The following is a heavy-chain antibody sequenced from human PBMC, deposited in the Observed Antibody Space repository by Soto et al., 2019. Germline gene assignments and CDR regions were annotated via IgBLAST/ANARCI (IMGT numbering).Heavy chain of an antibody. D-gene: IGHD3-10*01. CDR2: VSPPFRTS. CDR3: ARVLYYGSGSYPPYGMDV. V-gene: IGHV1-69*01. CDR1: GVSFNNNG. J-gene: IGHJ6*02. Sequence: QVQLVQSGAEVKKPGSSVKVSCKTSGVSFNNNGIGWVRQAPGHGLEWMGGVSPPFRTSNYARKFQGRISITADASTGTVSMELSSLTADDTAQYYCARVLYYGSGSYPPYGMDVWGQGTTVTVS.